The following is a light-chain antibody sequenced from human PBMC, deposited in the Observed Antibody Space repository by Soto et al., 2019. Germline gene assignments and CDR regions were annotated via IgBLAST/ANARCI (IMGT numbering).Light chain of an antibody. J-gene: IGKJ3*01. CDR2: AAS. V-gene: IGKV1-39*01. CDR3: QQRYSTPFT. CDR1: QSISSY. Sequence: DIQMTQSPSSLSASVGDRVTITCRASQSISSYLNWYQQKPGKAPKLLIYAASSLQSGVPSRFSGSGSRTDFTLTISSLQPEDCATYYCQQRYSTPFTFGPGTKVDIK.